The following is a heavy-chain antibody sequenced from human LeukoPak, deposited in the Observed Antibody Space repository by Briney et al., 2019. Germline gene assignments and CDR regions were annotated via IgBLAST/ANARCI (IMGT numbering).Heavy chain of an antibody. Sequence: ASVKVSCKASGYTFASNSISGISWVRQAPGQGLEWMGWINPYNGNTKYAQKFQGRVTLTTDTSTSTAYMELRSLRSDDTAVYYCARKLVFDYWGQGTLVTGSS. CDR3: ARKLVFDY. D-gene: IGHD1-1*01. CDR1: GYTFASNSISG. CDR2: INPYNGNT. J-gene: IGHJ4*02. V-gene: IGHV1-18*04.